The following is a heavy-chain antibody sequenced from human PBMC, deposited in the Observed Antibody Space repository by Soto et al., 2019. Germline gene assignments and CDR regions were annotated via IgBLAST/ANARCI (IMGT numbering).Heavy chain of an antibody. CDR2: INPSGGST. Sequence: QVQLVQSGAEVKKPGASVKVSCKASGYTFTSYYMHWVRQAPGQGLEWMGIINPSGGSTSYAQKLQGKVAMNRDTSKSPAYMELRSLRCEVTAVYYCARGAEGADFSIGTYYYGMDVWGQGTTVSVSS. J-gene: IGHJ6*02. CDR3: ARGAEGADFSIGTYYYGMDV. D-gene: IGHD3-3*01. CDR1: GYTFTSYY. V-gene: IGHV1-46*01.